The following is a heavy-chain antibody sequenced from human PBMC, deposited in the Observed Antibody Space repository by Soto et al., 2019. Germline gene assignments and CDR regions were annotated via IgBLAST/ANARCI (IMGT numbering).Heavy chain of an antibody. CDR1: GYTFSSYG. D-gene: IGHD3-10*02. CDR3: VRVFGDSDLRAIEY. Sequence: QVQLVQSGAEVKKPGASVKVSCKASGYTFSSYGITWVRQAPGQGLEWMGWIRAYNGDTQYAQKVQGRVSMTTDTSTKTASMELRGLKLDDTAVYYCVRVFGDSDLRAIEYWGQGNQVTVSS. J-gene: IGHJ4*02. CDR2: IRAYNGDT. V-gene: IGHV1-18*01.